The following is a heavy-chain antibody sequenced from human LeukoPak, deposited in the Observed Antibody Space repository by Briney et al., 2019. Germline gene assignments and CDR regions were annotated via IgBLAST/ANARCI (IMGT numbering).Heavy chain of an antibody. CDR1: GGSFSGYY. V-gene: IGHV4-34*01. CDR3: ATVERGDSSSRYPSYFDN. CDR2: INHSGST. D-gene: IGHD6-13*01. J-gene: IGHJ4*02. Sequence: SETLSLTCAVYGGSFSGYYWSWIRQPPGKGLEWIGEINHSGSTNYNPSLKSRVTISVDTSKNQFSLKLSSVTAADTAVYYCATVERGDSSSRYPSYFDNWGQGTLVTVSS.